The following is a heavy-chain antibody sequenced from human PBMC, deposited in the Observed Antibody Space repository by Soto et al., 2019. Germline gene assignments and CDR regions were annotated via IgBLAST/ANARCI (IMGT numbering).Heavy chain of an antibody. CDR1: GFTFSDYY. J-gene: IGHJ4*02. D-gene: IGHD6-25*01. Sequence: GGSLRLSCAASGFTFSDYYMSWIRQAPGKGLEWVSYISSSSSYTNYADSVKGRFTISRDNAKNSLYLQMNSLRAEDTAVYYCASLVSSGGYFDYWGQGTLVTVSS. V-gene: IGHV3-11*06. CDR3: ASLVSSGGYFDY. CDR2: ISSSSSYT.